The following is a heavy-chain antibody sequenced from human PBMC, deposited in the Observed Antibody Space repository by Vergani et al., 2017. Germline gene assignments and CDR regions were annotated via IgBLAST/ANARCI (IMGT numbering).Heavy chain of an antibody. V-gene: IGHV3-7*01. Sequence: EVLLVESGGGLVQPGESLRLSCTASGFTFSDFWMTWVRQVPGKGLEWVANIMPDGSATMYADSLRGRFSIARDNAKNSLHLHMGSLRVEDTAVYFCAKSGFVGAFETWGEGKMVTVSS. CDR3: AKSGFVGAFET. CDR2: IMPDGSAT. D-gene: IGHD6-6*01. CDR1: GFTFSDFW. J-gene: IGHJ3*02.